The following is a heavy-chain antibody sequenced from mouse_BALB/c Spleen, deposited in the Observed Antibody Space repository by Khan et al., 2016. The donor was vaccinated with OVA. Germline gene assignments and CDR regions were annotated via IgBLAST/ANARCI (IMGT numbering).Heavy chain of an antibody. V-gene: IGHV3-2*02. J-gene: IGHJ4*01. CDR1: GYSITSDFA. Sequence: EVQLQESGPGLVKPSQSLSHTCTVTGYSITSDFAWNWIRQFPGNKLEWMGYISSTGSTSYRPSLKSRISITRDTSKNQFFLHLNSVTAEDTATYYCARSLYYSDSYAMDYWGQGTSVTVSS. D-gene: IGHD2-13*01. CDR2: ISSTGST. CDR3: ARSLYYSDSYAMDY.